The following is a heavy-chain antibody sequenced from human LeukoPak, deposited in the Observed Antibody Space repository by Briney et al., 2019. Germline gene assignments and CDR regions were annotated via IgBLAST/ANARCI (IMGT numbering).Heavy chain of an antibody. CDR1: GGSISSYY. CDR3: ARSYGLSPYYYMDV. J-gene: IGHJ6*03. CDR2: IYYSGST. Sequence: SETLSLTCTVSGGSISSYYWSWIRQPPGEGLEWIGYIYYSGSTNYNPSLKSRVTISVDTSKNQFSLKLSSVTAADTAVYYCARSYGLSPYYYMDVWGKGTTVTVSS. V-gene: IGHV4-59*12. D-gene: IGHD3-3*01.